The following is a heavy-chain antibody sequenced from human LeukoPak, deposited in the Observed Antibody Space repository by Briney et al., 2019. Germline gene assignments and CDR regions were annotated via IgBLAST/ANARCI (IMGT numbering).Heavy chain of an antibody. CDR2: ISNSSSYI. J-gene: IGHJ3*02. CDR1: GFIFSSYS. D-gene: IGHD6-13*01. CDR3: ARDPAACGSSSWDDAFDI. Sequence: GGPLSLSCAASGFIFSSYSMTWVRQAPGQGLEGGSSISNSSSYIYYADSVTGRFTIPRDNAKNSLYLQMNSLRAEDTAVYYCARDPAACGSSSWDDAFDIWGQGTMVTVS. V-gene: IGHV3-21*01.